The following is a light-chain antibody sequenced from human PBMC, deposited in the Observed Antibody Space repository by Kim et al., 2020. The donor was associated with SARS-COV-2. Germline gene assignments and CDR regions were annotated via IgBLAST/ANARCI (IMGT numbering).Light chain of an antibody. CDR3: QQYGGSPPT. V-gene: IGKV3-20*01. CDR1: QSVSSNY. CDR2: GAS. Sequence: SPGERATLSCRASQSVSSNYLAWYQQTPGQAPRLLIYGASSRATGIPGRFSGSGSGTDFTLTISRLEPEDFAVYYCQQYGGSPPTFGGGTKVDIK. J-gene: IGKJ4*01.